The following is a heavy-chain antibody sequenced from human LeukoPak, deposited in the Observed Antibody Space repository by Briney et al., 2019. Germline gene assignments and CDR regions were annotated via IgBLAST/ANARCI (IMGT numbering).Heavy chain of an antibody. Sequence: PGGSLRLSCAASGFTFSSYEMNWVRQAPGKGLEWVPYISSSGSTIYYEDSVMGRFTISRDNAKNSLYLQMNSLRAEDTAVYYCALRANFDYWGQGTLVTVSS. CDR1: GFTFSSYE. J-gene: IGHJ4*02. CDR2: ISSSGSTI. V-gene: IGHV3-48*03. CDR3: ALRANFDY.